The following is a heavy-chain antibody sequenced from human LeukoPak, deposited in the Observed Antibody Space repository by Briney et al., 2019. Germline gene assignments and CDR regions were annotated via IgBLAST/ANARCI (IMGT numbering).Heavy chain of an antibody. D-gene: IGHD1-1*01. CDR3: AIETGTPGGWFDP. CDR1: GGTFSSYA. J-gene: IGHJ5*02. CDR2: IVPIFGTA. Sequence: SVKVSCKASGGTFSSYAISWVRQAPGQGLEWMGGIVPIFGTANYAQKFQGRVTITTDESTSTAYMELSSLRSEDTAVYYCAIETGTPGGWFDPWGQGTLVTVSS. V-gene: IGHV1-69*05.